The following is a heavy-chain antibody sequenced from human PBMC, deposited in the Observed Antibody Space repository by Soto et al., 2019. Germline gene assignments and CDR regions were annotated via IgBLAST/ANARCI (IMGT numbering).Heavy chain of an antibody. CDR3: VTMKPTLAVAEYPFDF. V-gene: IGHV6-1*01. J-gene: IGHJ3*01. CDR2: TYYRPKCYN. Sequence: PSQTLSLTCAISGDSLSSNSATWNWIRQPPSRGLEWLGRTYYRPKCYNDYAVSVKSRITISPDTSTNHFSLQLHAVTPALTAVYFCVTMKPTLAVAEYPFDFWGQGTRVTVSS. D-gene: IGHD6-19*01. CDR1: GDSLSSNSAT.